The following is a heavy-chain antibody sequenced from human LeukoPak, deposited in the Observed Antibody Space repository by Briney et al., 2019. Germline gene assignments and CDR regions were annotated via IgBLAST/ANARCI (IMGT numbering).Heavy chain of an antibody. J-gene: IGHJ3*02. CDR2: INPNSGGT. Sequence: GASVKVSCKASGYTFTGYYIHWVRQAPGQGLEWMGWINPNSGGTNNAQKFQGRVAMTRDTSISIAYMELSRLRSDDTAVYYCARTYCGGDCYLNDAFDIWGQGTMVTVSS. CDR3: ARTYCGGDCYLNDAFDI. CDR1: GYTFTGYY. V-gene: IGHV1-2*02. D-gene: IGHD2-21*01.